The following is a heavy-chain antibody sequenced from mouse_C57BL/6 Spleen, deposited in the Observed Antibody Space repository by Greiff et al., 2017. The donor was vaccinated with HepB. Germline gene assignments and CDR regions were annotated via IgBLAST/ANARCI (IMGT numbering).Heavy chain of an antibody. J-gene: IGHJ2*01. V-gene: IGHV7-3*01. CDR2: IRNKANGYTT. Sequence: EVQGVESGGGLVQPGGSLSLSCAASGFTFTDYYMSWVRQPPGKALEWLGFIRNKANGYTTEYSASVKGRFTISRDNSQSILYLQMNALRAEDSATYYCARRYDYNYFDYWGQGTTLTVSS. D-gene: IGHD2-4*01. CDR1: GFTFTDYY. CDR3: ARRYDYNYFDY.